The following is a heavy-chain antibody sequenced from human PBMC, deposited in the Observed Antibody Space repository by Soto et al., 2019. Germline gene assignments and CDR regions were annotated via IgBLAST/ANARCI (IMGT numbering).Heavy chain of an antibody. J-gene: IGHJ4*02. D-gene: IGHD1-7*01. CDR2: IYYSGST. V-gene: IGHV4-30-4*01. CDR3: ARVQDDWNYVFIDY. Sequence: SETLSLTCTVSGGSISSGDYYWSWIRQPPGKGLEWIGYIYYSGSTYYNPSLKSRVTISVDTSKNQFSLKLSSVTAADTAVYYCARVQDDWNYVFIDYWGQGTLVTVSS. CDR1: GGSISSGDYY.